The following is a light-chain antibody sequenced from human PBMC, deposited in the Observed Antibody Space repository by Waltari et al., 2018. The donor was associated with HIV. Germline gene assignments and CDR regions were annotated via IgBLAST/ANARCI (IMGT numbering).Light chain of an antibody. CDR1: RGHRSYA. CDR3: QTWGTGIRV. V-gene: IGLV4-69*01. J-gene: IGLJ3*02. Sequence: QLVLTQSPSASAPLGASVKLTCTLSRGHRSYAIAWHQQQPEKGPRYLMKLNSDGSHSKGDGIPDRFSGSSSGAERYLTISSLQSEDEADYYCQTWGTGIRVFGGGTKLTVL. CDR2: LNSDGSH.